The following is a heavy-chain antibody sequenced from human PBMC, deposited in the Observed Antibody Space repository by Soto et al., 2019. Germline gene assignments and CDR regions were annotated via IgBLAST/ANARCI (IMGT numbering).Heavy chain of an antibody. CDR3: AITDTGGTFFEF. CDR1: GFTFSEYD. CDR2: ISYLGTKT. J-gene: IGHJ4*02. V-gene: IGHV3-30*03. Sequence: QVQLVESGGGVVQPGMSLSLSCADSGFTFSEYDMHWVRQAPGKGLEWVALISYLGTKTDYADSVKGRFTISRDNFKKSFSLKVESLRAEDSVVFFCAITDTGGTFFEFWGRGPLVTVSS. D-gene: IGHD3-3*01.